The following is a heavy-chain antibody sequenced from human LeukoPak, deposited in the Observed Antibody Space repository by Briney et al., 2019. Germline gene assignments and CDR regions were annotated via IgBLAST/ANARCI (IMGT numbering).Heavy chain of an antibody. J-gene: IGHJ2*01. Sequence: ASVKVSCKASGYTFSDYYIHWVRQAPGQGLEWMGWINPNTGATNYAHNFQGRVTLTRDTSISTAYTELSRLRSDDTAVYYCARYGERYGSYFDLWGRGTLVTVSS. CDR3: ARYGERYGSYFDL. CDR2: INPNTGAT. CDR1: GYTFSDYY. D-gene: IGHD3-10*01. V-gene: IGHV1-2*02.